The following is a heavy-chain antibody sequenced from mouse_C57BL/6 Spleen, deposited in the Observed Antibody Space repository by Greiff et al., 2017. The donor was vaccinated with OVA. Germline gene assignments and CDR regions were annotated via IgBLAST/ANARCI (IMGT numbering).Heavy chain of an antibody. D-gene: IGHD3-2*02. CDR2: INPGSGGT. Sequence: QVQLQQSGAELVRPGTSVKVSCKASGYAFTNYLIEWVKQRPGQGLEWIGVINPGSGGTNYNEKFKGKATLTADKSSSTAYMQLSSLTSEDSAVYFCARDSSGYTFAYWGQGTLVTVSA. V-gene: IGHV1-54*01. CDR1: GYAFTNYL. J-gene: IGHJ3*01. CDR3: ARDSSGYTFAY.